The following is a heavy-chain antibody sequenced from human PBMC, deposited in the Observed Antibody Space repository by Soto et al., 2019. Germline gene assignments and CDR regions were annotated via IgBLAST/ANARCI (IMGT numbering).Heavy chain of an antibody. J-gene: IGHJ4*02. CDR2: ISYDGSNK. Sequence: QVQLVESGGGVVQPGRSLRLSCAASGFTFSSYGMHWVRQAPGKGLEWVAVISYDGSNKYYADSVKGRFTISRDNSKNTLYLQMNSLRAEDTAVHYCAKDSWELLEGWYFDYWGQGTLVTVSS. CDR1: GFTFSSYG. D-gene: IGHD1-26*01. V-gene: IGHV3-30*18. CDR3: AKDSWELLEGWYFDY.